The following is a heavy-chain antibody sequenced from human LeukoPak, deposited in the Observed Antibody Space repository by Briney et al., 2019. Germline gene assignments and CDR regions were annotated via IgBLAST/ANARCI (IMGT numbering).Heavy chain of an antibody. CDR1: AGSISSYY. CDR3: ARASSFNWFDP. Sequence: PAQTLSLTCTVSAGSISSYYWSWIRQPPGKGLEWIGYIYYSGSTNYNPSLKSRVTISVDTSKNQFSLKLSSVTAADTAVYYCARASSFNWFDPWGQGTLVTVSS. D-gene: IGHD2-2*01. J-gene: IGHJ5*02. V-gene: IGHV4-59*01. CDR2: IYYSGST.